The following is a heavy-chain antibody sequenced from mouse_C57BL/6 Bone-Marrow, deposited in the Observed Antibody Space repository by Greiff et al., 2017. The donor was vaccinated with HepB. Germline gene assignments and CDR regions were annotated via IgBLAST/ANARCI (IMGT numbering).Heavy chain of an antibody. Sequence: VQLQQSGPELVEPGASVKISCKASGYTFTDYYMNWVKQSHGKSLEWIGDINPNNGGTSYNQKFKGKATLTVDKSSSTAYMELRSLTSEDSAVYYCARYWVRDHYDAIDYWGQGTSVTVSS. D-gene: IGHD2-14*01. CDR2: INPNNGGT. V-gene: IGHV1-26*01. J-gene: IGHJ4*01. CDR3: ARYWVRDHYDAIDY. CDR1: GYTFTDYY.